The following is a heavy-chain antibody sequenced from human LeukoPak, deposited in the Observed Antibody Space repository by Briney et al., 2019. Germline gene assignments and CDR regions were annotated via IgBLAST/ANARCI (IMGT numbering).Heavy chain of an antibody. CDR3: ARDRLQYEGTFDY. V-gene: IGHV3-21*01. D-gene: IGHD4-11*01. CDR2: ISSSSSYI. J-gene: IGHJ4*02. CDR1: GFTFSNYS. Sequence: GGSLRLSCAASGFTFSNYSMNCVRQAPGKGLDWVSSISSSSSYIYYADSVKGRFTISRDNAKNSLYLQMNSLTAEDTAVYYCARDRLQYEGTFDYWGQGTLVTVSS.